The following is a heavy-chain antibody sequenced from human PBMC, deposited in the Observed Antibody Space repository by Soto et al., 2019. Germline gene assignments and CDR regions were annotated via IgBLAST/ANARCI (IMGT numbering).Heavy chain of an antibody. J-gene: IGHJ4*02. D-gene: IGHD5-18*01. CDR3: ARGAKRGYSYGALGY. Sequence: QVQLQQWGAGLLKPSETLSLTCAVHGVSFSGYYWSWIRQPPGKGLEWIGEINHSGSTNYNPSLKSRVTISVDTSKNQFSLKLSSVTAADTAVYYCARGAKRGYSYGALGYWGQGTLVTVSS. CDR2: INHSGST. CDR1: GVSFSGYY. V-gene: IGHV4-34*01.